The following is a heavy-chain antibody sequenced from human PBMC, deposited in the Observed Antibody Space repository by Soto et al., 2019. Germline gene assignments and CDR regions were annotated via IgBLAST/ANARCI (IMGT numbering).Heavy chain of an antibody. J-gene: IGHJ6*02. CDR1: GFSLSTSGMC. D-gene: IGHD2-15*01. CDR2: IDWDDDK. CDR3: ARDSVALYYYYYGMDV. Sequence: GPTLVNPTQTLTLTCTFSGFSLSTSGMCVSWIRQPPGKALEWLARIDWDDDKYYSTSLKTRLTISKDTSKNQVVLTMTNMDPVDTATYYCARDSVALYYYYYGMDVWGQGTTVTVS. V-gene: IGHV2-70*11.